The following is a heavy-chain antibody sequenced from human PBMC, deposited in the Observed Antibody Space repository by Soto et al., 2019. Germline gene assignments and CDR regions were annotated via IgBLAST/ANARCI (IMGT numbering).Heavy chain of an antibody. CDR1: GYSFTSYW. CDR3: ARLGDSGYDPYYYMDV. D-gene: IGHD5-12*01. V-gene: IGHV5-51*01. J-gene: IGHJ6*03. CDR2: IYPGDSDT. Sequence: GESLKISCKGSGYSFTSYWIGWVRQMPGKGLEWMGIIYPGDSDTRYSPSFQGQVTISADKSISTAYLQWSSLKASDTAMYYCARLGDSGYDPYYYMDVWGKGTTVTVSS.